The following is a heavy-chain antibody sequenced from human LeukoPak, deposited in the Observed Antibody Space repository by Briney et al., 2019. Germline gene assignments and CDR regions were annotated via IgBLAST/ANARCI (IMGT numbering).Heavy chain of an antibody. J-gene: IGHJ4*02. D-gene: IGHD6-19*01. CDR1: GYTFTDYD. CDR3: ARDLRYSSGWYYFDY. V-gene: IGHV1-18*01. CDR2: VSPYNGNT. Sequence: ASVKVSCKTSGYTFTDYDITWVRQAPGQGLEWMGRVSPYNGNTYYSQRFQGRVTMTTDTSTSTAYMELRSLRSDDTAVYYCARDLRYSSGWYYFDYWGQGTLVTVSS.